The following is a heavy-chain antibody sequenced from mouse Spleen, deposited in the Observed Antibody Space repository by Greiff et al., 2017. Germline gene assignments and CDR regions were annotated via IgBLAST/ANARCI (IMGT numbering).Heavy chain of an antibody. Sequence: ESGPGLVKPSQSLSLTCSVTGYSITSGYYWNWIRQFPGNKLEWMGYISYDGSNNYNPSLKNRISITRDTSKNQFFLKLNSVTTEDTATYYCARETYSNLFDYWGQGTTLTVSS. CDR2: ISYDGSN. J-gene: IGHJ2*01. D-gene: IGHD2-5*01. V-gene: IGHV3-6*01. CDR1: GYSITSGYY. CDR3: ARETYSNLFDY.